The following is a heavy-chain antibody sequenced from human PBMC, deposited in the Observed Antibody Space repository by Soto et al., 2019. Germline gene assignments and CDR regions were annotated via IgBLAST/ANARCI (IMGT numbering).Heavy chain of an antibody. CDR3: AKARFRDSSLFLLDY. CDR1: GFTFSSYW. V-gene: IGHV3-74*01. CDR2: INSDGSSR. D-gene: IGHD6-19*01. J-gene: IGHJ4*02. Sequence: GGSLRLSCAASGFTFSSYWMHWVRQAPGKGLVWVSRINSDGSSRSYADSVKGRFTISRDNAKNTLYLQMNSLRAEDTAVYYCAKARFRDSSLFLLDYWGQGTLVTVSS.